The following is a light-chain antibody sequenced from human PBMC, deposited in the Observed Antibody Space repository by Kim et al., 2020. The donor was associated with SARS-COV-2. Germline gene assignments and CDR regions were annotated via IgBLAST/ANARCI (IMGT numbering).Light chain of an antibody. Sequence: EIVLTQSPGTLSLSPGERATLSCRASQSVSSSYLAWYQQKPGQAPRLLIYGASSRATGIPDRFSGSGSGTDFTLTISRLEPEDFAVYYCQQYGSSLGLGTFGPGTKVDIK. CDR2: GAS. J-gene: IGKJ3*01. CDR1: QSVSSSY. V-gene: IGKV3-20*01. CDR3: QQYGSSLGLGT.